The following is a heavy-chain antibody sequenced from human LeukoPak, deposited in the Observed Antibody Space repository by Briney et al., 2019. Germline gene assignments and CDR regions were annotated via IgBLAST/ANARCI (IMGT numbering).Heavy chain of an antibody. D-gene: IGHD7-27*01. CDR2: IWYDGGNI. V-gene: IGHV3-33*01. CDR1: GFTLKTYG. CDR3: AIDPNWGTHS. Sequence: GGSPRLSCVASGFTLKTYGMHWVRQVPGKGLEWVAVIWYDGGNIYYADSVKGRFTISRDNSKNALYLQMNSLRVEDTAVYYCAIDPNWGTHSWGQGVLVTVSS. J-gene: IGHJ4*02.